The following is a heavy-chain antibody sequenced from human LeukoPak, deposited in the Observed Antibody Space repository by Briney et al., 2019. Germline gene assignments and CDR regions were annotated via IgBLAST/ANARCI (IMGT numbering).Heavy chain of an antibody. CDR1: GFTFSSYG. CDR2: ISGSGGST. V-gene: IGHV3-23*01. CDR3: ARDTGYSSSSDY. Sequence: AGGSLRLSCAASGFTFSSYGMSWVRQAPGKGLEWVSAISGSGGSTCYADSVKGRFTISRDNSKNTLYLQMNSLRSEDTAVYYCARDTGYSSSSDYWGQGTLVTVSS. D-gene: IGHD6-6*01. J-gene: IGHJ4*02.